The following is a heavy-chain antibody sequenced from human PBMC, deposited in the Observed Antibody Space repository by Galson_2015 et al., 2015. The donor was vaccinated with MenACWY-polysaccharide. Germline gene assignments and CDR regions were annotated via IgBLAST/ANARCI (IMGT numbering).Heavy chain of an antibody. D-gene: IGHD3-10*01. J-gene: IGHJ4*02. V-gene: IGHV3-23*01. CDR2: LSPTTGNT. CDR1: GLTFSSYG. CDR3: AKGAAHYGSGNYYDY. Sequence: SLRLSCAASGLTFSSYGMGRVRQAPGKGLEWVSGLSPTTGNTYYADSVRGRFTISRDNSKNTLYLQMDSLRAEDTALYYCAKGAAHYGSGNYYDYWGQGTQVTVSS.